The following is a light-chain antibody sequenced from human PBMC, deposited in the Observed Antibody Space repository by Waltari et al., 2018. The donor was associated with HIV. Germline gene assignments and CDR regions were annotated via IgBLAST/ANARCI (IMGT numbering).Light chain of an antibody. J-gene: IGLJ3*02. CDR2: EVN. Sequence: QSALTQPASVSGSPGQSITISCTGTSSDVGAYNYVSWYQQHPDKAPKLIVYEVNNRPAGSSNRFSGSKSGNTASLTISGLQADDEADYYCTSYTSSSTWVFGGGTKVTVL. V-gene: IGLV2-14*01. CDR3: TSYTSSSTWV. CDR1: SSDVGAYNY.